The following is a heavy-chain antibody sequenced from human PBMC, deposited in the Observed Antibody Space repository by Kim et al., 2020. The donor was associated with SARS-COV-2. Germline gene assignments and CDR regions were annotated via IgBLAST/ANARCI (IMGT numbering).Heavy chain of an antibody. J-gene: IGHJ4*02. CDR1: GGSIGNYY. Sequence: SETLSLTCTVSGGSIGNYYWNWLRQPAGKGLEWIGRIYTSGSTKYNPSLESRVTMSVDTSKNQFSLMLSSVTAADTAVYYCARGVGTNWNDYFDHWGQGT. D-gene: IGHD1-1*01. CDR3: ARGVGTNWNDYFDH. CDR2: IYTSGST. V-gene: IGHV4-4*07.